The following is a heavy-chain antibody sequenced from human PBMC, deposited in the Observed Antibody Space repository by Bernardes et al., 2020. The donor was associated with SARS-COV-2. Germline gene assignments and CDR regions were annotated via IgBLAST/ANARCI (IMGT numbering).Heavy chain of an antibody. D-gene: IGHD6-13*01. CDR2: INPNSGGT. CDR3: ARVYSSSWSYEEYYYYYGMDV. Sequence: ASVKVSCKASGYTFTGYYMHWVRQAPGQGLEWMGWINPNSGGTNYAQKFQGRVTMTRDTSISTAYMELSRLRSDDTAVYYCARVYSSSWSYEEYYYYYGMDVWSQRTTVTVSS. J-gene: IGHJ6*02. CDR1: GYTFTGYY. V-gene: IGHV1-2*02.